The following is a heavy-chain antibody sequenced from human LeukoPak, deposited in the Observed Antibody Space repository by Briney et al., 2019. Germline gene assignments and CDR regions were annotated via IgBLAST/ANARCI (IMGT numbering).Heavy chain of an antibody. CDR3: AKALGSYYYYYGMDV. Sequence: GGSLRLSCAASGFTFDDYAMHWVRQAPGKGLEWVSGISWSSGSIGYADSVKGRFTISRDNAKNSLYLQMNSLRAEDTALYYCAKALGSYYYYYGMDVWGQGTTVTVSS. CDR2: ISWSSGSI. D-gene: IGHD3-16*01. CDR1: GFTFDDYA. J-gene: IGHJ6*02. V-gene: IGHV3-9*01.